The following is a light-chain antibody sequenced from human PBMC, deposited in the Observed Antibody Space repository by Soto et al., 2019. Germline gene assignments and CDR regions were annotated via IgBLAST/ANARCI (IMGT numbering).Light chain of an antibody. V-gene: IGKV3-15*01. CDR2: GAS. Sequence: IVMTQSPDPLSLPXGERATLSYRASQSVSSYLAWYQQKPGQAPRLLIYGASTRATGIPARFSGSGSGTEFTLTISSLQSEDFEIYYCQQYNNWPITFGQGTRLENK. CDR1: QSVSSY. CDR3: QQYNNWPIT. J-gene: IGKJ5*01.